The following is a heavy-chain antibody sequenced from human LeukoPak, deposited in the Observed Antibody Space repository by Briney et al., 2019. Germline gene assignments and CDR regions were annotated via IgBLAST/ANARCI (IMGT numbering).Heavy chain of an antibody. CDR1: GFTFSSYH. V-gene: IGHV3-21*01. J-gene: IGHJ4*02. Sequence: GGSLRLSCAASGFTFSSYHINWVRQAPGKGPEWVSSISSNSEYIYYADSVKGRFTISRDNAKNSLYLQMNSLRAEDTAVYYCARDGAAAAFDYWGQGTLVTVSS. D-gene: IGHD6-13*01. CDR2: ISSNSEYI. CDR3: ARDGAAAAFDY.